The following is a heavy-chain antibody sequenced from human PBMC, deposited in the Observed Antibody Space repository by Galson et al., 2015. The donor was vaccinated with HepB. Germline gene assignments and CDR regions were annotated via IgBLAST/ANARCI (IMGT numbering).Heavy chain of an antibody. CDR2: IYSGGST. Sequence: SLRLSCAASGFTVSSNYMSWVRQAPGKGLEWVSVIYSGGSTYYADSVKGRFTIPRDNAKNSLYLQMNSLRAEDTAVYYCARDLRTNWYFDLWGRGTLVTVSS. CDR1: GFTVSSNY. D-gene: IGHD1-14*01. CDR3: ARDLRTNWYFDL. V-gene: IGHV3-66*01. J-gene: IGHJ2*01.